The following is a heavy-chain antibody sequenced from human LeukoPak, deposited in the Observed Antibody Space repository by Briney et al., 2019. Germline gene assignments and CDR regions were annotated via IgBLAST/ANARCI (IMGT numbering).Heavy chain of an antibody. D-gene: IGHD5-18*01. CDR2: INPNSGGT. CDR1: GYTLTGSY. J-gene: IGHJ5*02. V-gene: IGHV1-2*02. CDR3: ARDTAMVTYWFDP. Sequence: ASVKVSCKASGYTLTGSYMHWVRQAPGPGLEWMGWINPNSGGTNYAQKFQGRVTMTRDTSISTAYMELSRLRSDDTAVYYCARDTAMVTYWFDPWGQGTLVTVSS.